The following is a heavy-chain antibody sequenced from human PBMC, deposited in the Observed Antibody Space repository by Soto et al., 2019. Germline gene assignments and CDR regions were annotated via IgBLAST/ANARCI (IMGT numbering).Heavy chain of an antibody. V-gene: IGHV1-18*01. J-gene: IGHJ5*02. CDR3: ATSEVPASMGGWCAT. CDR2: ISPYIDNT. Sequence: QVHLLQSGPEIKKPGASVKVSCKASGFSLSDDGINCMRQAPGQGLDWVGWISPYIDNTNYAQKLQDRVTLTTDTSTSPAYMELRSRRSDDTAVYYCATSEVPASMGGWCATCGQGTLVTVSA. CDR1: GFSLSDDG. D-gene: IGHD2-2*01.